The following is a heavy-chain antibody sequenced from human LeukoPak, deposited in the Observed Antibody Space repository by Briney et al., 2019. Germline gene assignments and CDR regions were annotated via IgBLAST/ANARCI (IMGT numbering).Heavy chain of an antibody. CDR3: ARRWRWFGELLSDWYFDL. Sequence: SETLSLTCAVYGGSLSGYYWSWIRQPPGKGLEWIGEINHSGSTNYNPSLKSRVTISVDTSKNQFSLKLSSVTAADTAVYYCARRWRWFGELLSDWYFDLWGRGTLLTVSS. CDR1: GGSLSGYY. D-gene: IGHD3-10*01. CDR2: INHSGST. J-gene: IGHJ2*01. V-gene: IGHV4-34*01.